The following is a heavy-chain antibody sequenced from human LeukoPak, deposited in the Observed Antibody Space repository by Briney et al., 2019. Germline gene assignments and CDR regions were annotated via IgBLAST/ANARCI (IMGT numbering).Heavy chain of an antibody. CDR3: ARRSSFFGD. V-gene: IGHV3-23*01. CDR1: GFTFSAYA. J-gene: IGHJ4*02. D-gene: IGHD6-19*01. Sequence: QPGGSLRLSCEVSGFTFSAYAMSWVRQAPGKGLEWVSGISGSGEKTYYADSVKGRFTVSRDNSKNTLYLQMNSLRVEDTAVYYCARRSSFFGDWGQGTLVTVPS. CDR2: ISGSGEKT.